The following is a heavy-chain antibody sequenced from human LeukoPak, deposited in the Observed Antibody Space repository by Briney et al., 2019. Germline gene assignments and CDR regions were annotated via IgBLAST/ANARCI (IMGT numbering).Heavy chain of an antibody. CDR3: ARGGGITMVRGVPYYYYYYMDV. CDR2: INPNSGGT. V-gene: IGHV1-2*02. Sequence: AASVKVSCKASGYTFTGYYMHWVRQAPGQGLEWMGWINPNSGGTNYAQKFQGRVTMTRDTSISTAYMELSRLRSDDTAVYYCARGGGITMVRGVPYYYYYYMDVWGKGTTVTISS. J-gene: IGHJ6*03. D-gene: IGHD3-10*01. CDR1: GYTFTGYY.